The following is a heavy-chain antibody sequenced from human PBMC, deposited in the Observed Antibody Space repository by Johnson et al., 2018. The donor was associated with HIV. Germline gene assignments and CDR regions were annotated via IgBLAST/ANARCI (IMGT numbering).Heavy chain of an antibody. Sequence: VQLVESGGGLVQPGRSLRLSCAASGFTFDDYAMHWVRQAPGKGLEWVSYISSSGSTIYYADSVKGRFTILRDNSKNHLYLQMNSLRAEDTVVYYCARGQRITMIVVVTLDAFDIWGQGTMVTVSS. CDR3: ARGQRITMIVVVTLDAFDI. CDR2: ISSSGSTI. J-gene: IGHJ3*02. V-gene: IGHV3-48*01. D-gene: IGHD3-22*01. CDR1: GFTFDDYA.